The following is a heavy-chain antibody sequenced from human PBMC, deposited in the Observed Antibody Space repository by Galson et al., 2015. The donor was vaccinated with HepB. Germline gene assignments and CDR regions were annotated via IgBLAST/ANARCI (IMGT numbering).Heavy chain of an antibody. Sequence: PALVKPTQTLTLTCTVSGFSLSNARMGVSWIRQPPGKALEWLAHIFSNDEKSYSTSLKSRLTISKDTSKSQVVLTMTNMDPVDTATYYCARIVSERPYSSSSWPRLDYWGQGTLVTVSS. V-gene: IGHV2-26*01. D-gene: IGHD6-13*01. CDR1: GFSLSNARMG. CDR2: IFSNDEK. CDR3: ARIVSERPYSSSSWPRLDY. J-gene: IGHJ4*02.